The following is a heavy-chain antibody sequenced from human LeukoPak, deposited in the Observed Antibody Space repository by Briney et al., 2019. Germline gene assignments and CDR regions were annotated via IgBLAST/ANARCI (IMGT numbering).Heavy chain of an antibody. V-gene: IGHV3-7*01. CDR3: ARDPYSGGYGDYYYYYMDL. CDR1: GFTFSTYW. D-gene: IGHD1-26*01. Sequence: GGSLRLSCAASGFTFSTYWMTWVRQAPGMGLAWVATIKQDGSEEYYVDSVKGRFTISRDNTKNSLYLQMNSLRAEDTAVYYCARDPYSGGYGDYYYYYMDLWGQGTTVAISS. CDR2: IKQDGSEE. J-gene: IGHJ6*03.